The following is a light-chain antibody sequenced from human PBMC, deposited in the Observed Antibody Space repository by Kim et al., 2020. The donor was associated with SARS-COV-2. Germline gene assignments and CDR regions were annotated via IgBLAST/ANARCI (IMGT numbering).Light chain of an antibody. CDR2: EDT. CDR1: ALPNQY. CDR3: QSSDSSDTFWV. Sequence: SYELTQPPSVSVSPGQTARITCSGDALPNQYAYWFQQKPGQAPVLVIYEDTERPSGIPERFSGSTSGTTVTLTISGVQVEDEADYYCQSSDSSDTFWVFGGGTQLTVL. V-gene: IGLV3-25*03. J-gene: IGLJ3*02.